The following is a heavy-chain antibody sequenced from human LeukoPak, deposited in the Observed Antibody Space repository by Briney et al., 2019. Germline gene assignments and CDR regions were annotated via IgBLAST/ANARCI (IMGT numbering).Heavy chain of an antibody. V-gene: IGHV3-74*01. D-gene: IGHD4-17*01. J-gene: IGHJ3*02. CDR3: AKDSNYGDYPDAFDI. CDR1: GFTFTNYW. Sequence: PGGSLRLSCAASGFTFTNYWMHWVRQVPGKGLVWVSRIDNGGSDTSHADSVKGRFTISRDNAKNTLHLQMNSLRAEDTAVYYCAKDSNYGDYPDAFDIWGQGTMVTVSS. CDR2: IDNGGSDT.